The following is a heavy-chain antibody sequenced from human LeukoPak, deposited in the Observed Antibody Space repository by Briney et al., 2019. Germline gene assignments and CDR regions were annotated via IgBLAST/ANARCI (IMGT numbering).Heavy chain of an antibody. J-gene: IGHJ4*02. Sequence: SETLSLTCTVSGGSISSDYWSWIRQPAGKGLEWIGRIYTTGSTNYSPSLKSRVTMSVDTSKNQFSLKLSSVTAADTAVYYCARGLRWFYDSSGYYLDYWGQGTLVTVSS. CDR2: IYTTGST. D-gene: IGHD3-22*01. CDR3: ARGLRWFYDSSGYYLDY. CDR1: GGSISSDY. V-gene: IGHV4-4*07.